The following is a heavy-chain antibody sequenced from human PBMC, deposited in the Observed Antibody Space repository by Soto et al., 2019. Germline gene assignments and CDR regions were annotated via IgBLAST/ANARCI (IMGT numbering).Heavy chain of an antibody. Sequence: SQTHRVPCTVSGGAIRSYYWSWIRQTPGKGLKWIGYIYYSGSTNYNPSLKSRVTISVDTSKNQFSLKLSFVTAADTAVYYCARLDYDYIWGSYRYSPPGAFDIWGQGTMVTVSS. CDR3: ARLDYDYIWGSYRYSPPGAFDI. CDR2: IYYSGST. V-gene: IGHV4-59*08. CDR1: GGAIRSYY. J-gene: IGHJ3*02. D-gene: IGHD3-16*02.